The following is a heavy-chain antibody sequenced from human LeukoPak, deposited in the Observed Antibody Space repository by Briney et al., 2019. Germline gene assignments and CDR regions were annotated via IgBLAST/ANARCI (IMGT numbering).Heavy chain of an antibody. V-gene: IGHV4-39*01. J-gene: IGHJ4*02. Sequence: SETPSLTCTVSGGSISSSSYYWGWIRQPPGKGLEWIGRIYYSGSTYYNPSLKSRDTISVDTSKNQFSLKLSSVTAADTAVYYCARPGWKGSLDYWGQGTLVTVSS. CDR1: GGSISSSSYY. CDR2: IYYSGST. CDR3: ARPGWKGSLDY. D-gene: IGHD1-1*01.